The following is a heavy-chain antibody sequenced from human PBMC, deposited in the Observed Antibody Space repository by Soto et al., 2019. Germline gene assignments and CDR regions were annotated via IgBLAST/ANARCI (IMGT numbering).Heavy chain of an antibody. CDR2: IYYSGST. CDR3: ARVVVSSNYYYYDGLDV. D-gene: IGHD3-22*01. Sequence: SETLSLTCTVSGGSISSSSYYWGWIRQPPGKGLEWIGSIYYSGSTYYNPSLKSRVTMSVDTSKNQFPLKLSSVTAADTAVYYCARVVVSSNYYYYDGLDVWGQGTTVTVSS. V-gene: IGHV4-39*01. CDR1: GGSISSSSYY. J-gene: IGHJ6*02.